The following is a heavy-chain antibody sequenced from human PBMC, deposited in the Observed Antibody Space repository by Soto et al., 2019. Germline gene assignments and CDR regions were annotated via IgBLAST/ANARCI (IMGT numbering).Heavy chain of an antibody. CDR3: ARASTGWLSLPYYFDY. J-gene: IGHJ4*02. Sequence: SETLSLTCTVSGGSISSGGYYWSWIRQHPGKGLEWIGYIYYSGSTYYNPSLKSRVTISVDTSKNQFSLKLSSVTAADTAVYYCARASTGWLSLPYYFDYWGQGTLVTV. V-gene: IGHV4-31*03. CDR1: GGSISSGGYY. CDR2: IYYSGST. D-gene: IGHD3-22*01.